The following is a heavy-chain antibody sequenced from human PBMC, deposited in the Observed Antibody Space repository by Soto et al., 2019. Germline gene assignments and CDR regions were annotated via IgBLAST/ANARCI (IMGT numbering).Heavy chain of an antibody. J-gene: IGHJ4*02. Sequence: SCAASAFTFSSYVMSWVRQAPGKGLEWVSTISGSGGSTYYADSVKGRFTISRDNSKNTLYLQMNSLRAEDTAVYYCARPKGYSSNLYYFDYWGQGTLVTVSS. CDR1: AFTFSSYV. CDR2: ISGSGGST. CDR3: ARPKGYSSNLYYFDY. D-gene: IGHD6-13*01. V-gene: IGHV3-23*01.